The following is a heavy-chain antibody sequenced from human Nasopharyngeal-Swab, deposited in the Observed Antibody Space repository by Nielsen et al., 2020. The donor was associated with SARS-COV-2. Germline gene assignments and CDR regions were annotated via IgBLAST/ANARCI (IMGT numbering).Heavy chain of an antibody. CDR3: ARLPYNSTSYYALDS. J-gene: IGHJ5*01. CDR2: IDPSDSYT. V-gene: IGHV5-10-1*01. D-gene: IGHD2/OR15-2a*01. Sequence: VRQMPGKGLQWMGRIDPSDSYTKYSPSFEGHVTFAADKSIGTVYLQWSSLRASDTAMYYCARLPYNSTSYYALDSWGQGTLVTVSS.